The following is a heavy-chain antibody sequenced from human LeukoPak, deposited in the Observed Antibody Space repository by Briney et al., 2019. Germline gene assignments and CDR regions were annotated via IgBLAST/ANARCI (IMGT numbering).Heavy chain of an antibody. V-gene: IGHV4-38-2*02. Sequence: TSETLSLTCTVSGFSISSGHYWGWIRQPPGKGLEWIGSIYHSGSTYFNPSLKSRVTISVDTSKNQFSLKLSSVTAADTAVYYCARGVGIAVAGTPSDAFDIWGQGTMVTVSS. J-gene: IGHJ3*02. D-gene: IGHD6-19*01. CDR3: ARGVGIAVAGTPSDAFDI. CDR2: IYHSGST. CDR1: GFSISSGHY.